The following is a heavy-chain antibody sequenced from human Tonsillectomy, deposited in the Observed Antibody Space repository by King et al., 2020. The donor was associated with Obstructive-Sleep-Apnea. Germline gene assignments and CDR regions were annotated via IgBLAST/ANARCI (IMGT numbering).Heavy chain of an antibody. CDR3: APEDATVTHY. V-gene: IGHV1-69*09. J-gene: IGHJ4*02. CDR2: IIPILGIA. CDR1: GGTFSSYA. D-gene: IGHD4-17*01. Sequence: QLVQSGAEVKKPGSSVKVSCKASGGTFSSYAISWVRQAPGQGLEWMGRIIPILGIANYAQKFQGRVTITADKSTSTAYMELSSLRSEETAVYYCAPEDATVTHYWGQGTLVTVSS.